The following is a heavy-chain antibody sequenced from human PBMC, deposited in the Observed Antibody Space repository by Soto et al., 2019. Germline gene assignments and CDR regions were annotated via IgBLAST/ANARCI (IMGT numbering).Heavy chain of an antibody. V-gene: IGHV4-38-2*01. CDR2: IYHSGST. J-gene: IGHJ5*02. Sequence: PSETLSLTCAVSGYSISSGYYWGWIRQPPGKGLEWIGSIYHSGSTYYNPSLKSRVTISVDTSKNQFSLKLSSVTAADTAVYYCARGDSSGYNWFDPWGQGTLVSVSS. D-gene: IGHD6-19*01. CDR3: ARGDSSGYNWFDP. CDR1: GYSISSGYY.